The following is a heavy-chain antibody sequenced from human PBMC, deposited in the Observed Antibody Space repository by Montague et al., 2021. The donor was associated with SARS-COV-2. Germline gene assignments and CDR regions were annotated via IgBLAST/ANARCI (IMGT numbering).Heavy chain of an antibody. CDR1: GFTFSSYW. J-gene: IGHJ6*02. D-gene: IGHD1-26*01. CDR3: ARDSRIVGATGGMDV. V-gene: IGHV3-7*03. CDR2: IKPDGGEK. Sequence: SLRLSCAASGFTFSSYWMSWVRQTPGKGLEWVANIKPDGGEKHYVDSVKGRFTISRDNAKNSLNPQMDSLRAEDTALYYCARDSRIVGATGGMDVWGQGTTVIVSS.